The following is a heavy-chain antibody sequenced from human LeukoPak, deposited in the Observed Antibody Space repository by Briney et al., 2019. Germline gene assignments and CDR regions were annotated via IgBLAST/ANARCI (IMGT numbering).Heavy chain of an antibody. D-gene: IGHD3-22*01. CDR2: IKQDGSDK. CDR1: GFTFSSYQ. Sequence: GGSLRLSCAASGFTFSSYQMTWVRQAPGKGLEWVANIKQDGSDKYYVDSVKGRFIISRDTAKNSLYLQMNSLRAEDTAVYYCARDSIPGYDSSGYMVAFDLWGQGTMVTVSS. CDR3: ARDSIPGYDSSGYMVAFDL. V-gene: IGHV3-7*05. J-gene: IGHJ3*01.